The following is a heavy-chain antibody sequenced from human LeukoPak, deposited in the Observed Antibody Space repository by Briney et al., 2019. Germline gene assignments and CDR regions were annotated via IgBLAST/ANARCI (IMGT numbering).Heavy chain of an antibody. J-gene: IGHJ5*02. Sequence: GRSLRLSCAASGFTFSSYGMHWVRQAPGKGLEWVAVIWYDGSNKYYADSVKGRFTISRDNSKNTLYLQMNSLRAEDTAVYYCARDNLFVDHNWFDPWGQGTLVTVSS. CDR2: IWYDGSNK. CDR3: ARDNLFVDHNWFDP. V-gene: IGHV3-33*01. D-gene: IGHD3/OR15-3a*01. CDR1: GFTFSSYG.